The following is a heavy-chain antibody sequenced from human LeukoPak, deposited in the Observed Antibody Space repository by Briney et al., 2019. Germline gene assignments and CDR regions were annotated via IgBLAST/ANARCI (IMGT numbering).Heavy chain of an antibody. Sequence: ASVKVSCKASGYTFTGYYMHWVRQAPGQGLEWMGRINPNSGGTNYAQKFQGRVTMTRDTSISTAYMELSSLGSEDTAVYYCARDLTGDPHYYFYYGMDVWGQGTTVTVSS. CDR2: INPNSGGT. D-gene: IGHD7-27*01. J-gene: IGHJ6*02. V-gene: IGHV1-2*06. CDR3: ARDLTGDPHYYFYYGMDV. CDR1: GYTFTGYY.